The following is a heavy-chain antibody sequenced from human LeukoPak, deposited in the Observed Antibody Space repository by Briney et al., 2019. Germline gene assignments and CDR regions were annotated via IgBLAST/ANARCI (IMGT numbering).Heavy chain of an antibody. J-gene: IGHJ4*02. CDR2: INHSGNS. V-gene: IGHV4-34*01. CDR3: ARRHRTDGFDY. D-gene: IGHD2-2*01. Sequence: ETLSLTCAVYGGSFSGYYWSWIRQPPGKGLEWIGEINHSGNSNYNPSLKSRVTISGDTSKNQFSLKLSSVTAADTAVYYCARRHRTDGFDYWGQGTLVTVSS. CDR1: GGSFSGYY.